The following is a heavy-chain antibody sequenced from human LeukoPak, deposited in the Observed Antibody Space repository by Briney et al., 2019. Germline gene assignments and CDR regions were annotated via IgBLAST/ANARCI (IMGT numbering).Heavy chain of an antibody. J-gene: IGHJ4*02. CDR1: GFTFSTYG. Sequence: PGGSLRLSCVASGFTFSTYGMSWVRQAPGKGLEWVSAISGSGGSTYYADSVKGRFTISRDNSKNTLYLQMNSLRAEDTTVYYCARDLIYYDSSGSDYWGQGTLVTVSS. CDR3: ARDLIYYDSSGSDY. CDR2: ISGSGGST. D-gene: IGHD3-22*01. V-gene: IGHV3-23*01.